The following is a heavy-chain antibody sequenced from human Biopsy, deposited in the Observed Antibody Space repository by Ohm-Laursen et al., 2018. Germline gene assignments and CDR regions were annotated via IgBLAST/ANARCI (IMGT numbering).Heavy chain of an antibody. V-gene: IGHV4-4*07. J-gene: IGHJ3*02. CDR2: IYTSGSP. D-gene: IGHD1-26*01. Sequence: GTLSLTCTVSGDSINNYYWSWIRQPAGKGLEWIGRIYTSGSPNYNPSLESRVTMSVDTSKNQFSLNLRSVTAADTAVYYCARGTGRYYVYGAFDIWGQGTAVTVSS. CDR1: GDSINNYY. CDR3: ARGTGRYYVYGAFDI.